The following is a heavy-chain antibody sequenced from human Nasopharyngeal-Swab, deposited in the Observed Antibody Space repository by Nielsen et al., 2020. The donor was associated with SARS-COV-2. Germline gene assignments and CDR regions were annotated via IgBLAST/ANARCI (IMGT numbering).Heavy chain of an antibody. V-gene: IGHV3-11*05. CDR3: ARDKGDYGSEAAGMDV. CDR2: ISFSGSET. D-gene: IGHD4-17*01. Sequence: GGSLRLSCAASGFTFSDYYMNWIRQAPGKGLEWVSFISFSGSETDYADSVRGRITIFRDNAKNSVSLQMNSLRSEDTAVYYCARDKGDYGSEAAGMDVWGQGTTVTVSS. CDR1: GFTFSDYY. J-gene: IGHJ6*02.